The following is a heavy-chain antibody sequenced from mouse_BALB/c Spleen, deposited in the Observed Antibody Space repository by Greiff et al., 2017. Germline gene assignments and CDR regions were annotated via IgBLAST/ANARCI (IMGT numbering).Heavy chain of an antibody. V-gene: IGHV5-17*02. D-gene: IGHD2-4*01. CDR1: GFTFSSFG. Sequence: EVKLMESGGGLVQPGGSRKLSCAASGFTFSSFGMHWVRQAPEKGLEWVAYISSGSSTIYYADTVKGRFTISRDNPKNTLFLQMTSLRSEDTAMYYCARSTMITTVDYWGQGTTLTVSS. CDR2: ISSGSSTI. J-gene: IGHJ2*01. CDR3: ARSTMITTVDY.